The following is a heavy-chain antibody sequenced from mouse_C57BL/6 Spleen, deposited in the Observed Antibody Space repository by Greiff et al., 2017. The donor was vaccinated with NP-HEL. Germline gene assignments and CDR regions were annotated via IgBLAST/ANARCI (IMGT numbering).Heavy chain of an antibody. CDR3: TSVYYGNSPRY. D-gene: IGHD2-1*01. CDR1: GYTFTDYE. CDR2: IDPETGGT. Sequence: QVQLQQSGAELVRPGASVTLSCKASGYTFTDYEMHWVKQTPVHGLEWIGAIDPETGGTAYNQKFKGKAILTADKSSSTAYMELRSLTSEDSPVYYCTSVYYGNSPRYWGQGTTLTVSS. J-gene: IGHJ2*01. V-gene: IGHV1-15*01.